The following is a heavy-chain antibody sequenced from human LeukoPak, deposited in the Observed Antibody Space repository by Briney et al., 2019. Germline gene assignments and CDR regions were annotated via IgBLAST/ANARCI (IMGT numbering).Heavy chain of an antibody. Sequence: GSLRLSCAASGFSFNIYSMIWVRQSPGKGLEWIGTIYYTGTTYYNPSLRSRVTISLNTSKNQFSLKLNSVTAADTAVYYCARGMRYSSAYYFDYWGQGTLVTVSS. V-gene: IGHV4-59*04. CDR1: GFSFNIYS. J-gene: IGHJ4*02. CDR2: IYYTGTT. D-gene: IGHD6-25*01. CDR3: ARGMRYSSAYYFDY.